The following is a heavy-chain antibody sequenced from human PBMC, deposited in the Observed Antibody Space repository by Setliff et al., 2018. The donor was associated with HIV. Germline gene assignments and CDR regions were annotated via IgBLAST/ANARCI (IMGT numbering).Heavy chain of an antibody. Sequence: TLSLTCAVYGGSFSGYYWSWIRQPPGKGLEWTGEINDSGSTNNNPSLKSRVAMSVDTPKNQFSLKLSSVTAADTAVYYCARDLRGDSVPATAAKSFDIWGQGTLVTVSS. V-gene: IGHV4-34*01. CDR1: GGSFSGYY. CDR2: INDSGST. J-gene: IGHJ3*02. CDR3: ARDLRGDSVPATAAKSFDI. D-gene: IGHD2-21*02.